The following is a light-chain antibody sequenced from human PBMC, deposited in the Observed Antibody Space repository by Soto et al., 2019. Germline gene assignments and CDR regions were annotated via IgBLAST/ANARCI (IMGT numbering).Light chain of an antibody. V-gene: IGKV1-5*01. CDR2: DAS. Sequence: IQMTQSPSTLSASVGDRVTITCRASQSISNWLAWYQQKPGKVPKLLIYDASSLESGVPSRFSGSSSGTEFTLTISSLQPDEFATYYCQQYNSHPYTFGQGTKVDIK. CDR3: QQYNSHPYT. CDR1: QSISNW. J-gene: IGKJ2*01.